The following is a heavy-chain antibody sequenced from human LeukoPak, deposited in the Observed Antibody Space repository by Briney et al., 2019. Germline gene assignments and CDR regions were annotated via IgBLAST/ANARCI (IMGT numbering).Heavy chain of an antibody. J-gene: IGHJ4*02. Sequence: PSETLSLTCAVSGGSISSGDYSWSWIRQPPGKGLEWIGHIYYSGSAYYSPSLKSRVTMSVDGSKSQFSLKLSSVTAADTAVYFCASGYSYGKGDFFDYWGQGTLVTVSS. D-gene: IGHD5-18*01. CDR3: ASGYSYGKGDFFDY. CDR2: IYYSGSA. V-gene: IGHV4-30-2*01. CDR1: GGSISSGDYS.